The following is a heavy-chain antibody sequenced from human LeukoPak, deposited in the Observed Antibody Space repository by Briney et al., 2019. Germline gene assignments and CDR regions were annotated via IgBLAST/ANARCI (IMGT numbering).Heavy chain of an antibody. V-gene: IGHV3-30*02. CDR2: IWYDGSDK. CDR3: ARRDDYSAYDC. D-gene: IGHD5-24*01. Sequence: GGSLRLSCAASGFTFNKYTMHWVRQAPGKGLEWVAIIWYDGSDKYYADSVKGRFTISRDNSKNTLFLQMSSLRAEDTAMYYCARRDDYSAYDCWGQGTLVTVSS. J-gene: IGHJ4*02. CDR1: GFTFNKYT.